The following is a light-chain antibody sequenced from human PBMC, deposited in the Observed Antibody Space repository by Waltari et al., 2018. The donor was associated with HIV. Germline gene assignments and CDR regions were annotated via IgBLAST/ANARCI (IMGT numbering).Light chain of an antibody. V-gene: IGLV1-47*01. J-gene: IGLJ1*01. CDR2: KNN. CDR1: SSNIGSNY. Sequence: HSVLTQSPSASGTPGQRVTISCSGSSSNIGSNYVYWYQQLPGTTPKLIIYKNNERPSGVPDRFAGSKSGTSASLAISGLRSEDEADYYCASWDDSLNGYVFGSGTKVTVL. CDR3: ASWDDSLNGYV.